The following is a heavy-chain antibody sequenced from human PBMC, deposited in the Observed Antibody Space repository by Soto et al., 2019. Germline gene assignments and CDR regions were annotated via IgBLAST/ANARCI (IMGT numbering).Heavy chain of an antibody. CDR1: GFTFSNYA. CDR3: AKDKGVFNWATSYFDY. D-gene: IGHD1-1*01. Sequence: LRLSCAAPGFTFSNYAMHWVRQAPGKGLEWVALTSYDGNNEYYTDSVKGRFTISRDNSKNTLFLQMNSPRPEDTAVYYCAKDKGVFNWATSYFDYWGQGALVTVSS. V-gene: IGHV3-30*18. J-gene: IGHJ4*02. CDR2: TSYDGNNE.